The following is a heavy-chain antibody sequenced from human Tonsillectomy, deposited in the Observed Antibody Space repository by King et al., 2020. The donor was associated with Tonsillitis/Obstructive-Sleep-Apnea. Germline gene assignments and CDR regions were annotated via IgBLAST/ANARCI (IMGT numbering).Heavy chain of an antibody. CDR3: AKDQPRHGWPVFDS. Sequence: VQLVESGGGLVQPGGSLRLSCAASVFTFTSRAMSWVRQTPGKGLEWVASINNGGNIYYEASLKGRFTISRDIAKSTLYLQMNGLRAEDTAVYYCAKDQPRHGWPVFDSWGQGTLVIVSS. CDR1: VFTFTSRA. J-gene: IGHJ4*02. V-gene: IGHV3-23*04. D-gene: IGHD6-19*01. CDR2: INNGGNI.